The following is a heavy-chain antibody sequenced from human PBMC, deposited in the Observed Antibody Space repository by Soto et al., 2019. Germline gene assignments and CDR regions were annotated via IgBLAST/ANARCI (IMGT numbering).Heavy chain of an antibody. CDR2: IYHSGST. V-gene: IGHV4-30-2*01. CDR1: GGSISSGGYS. CDR3: ARGGSAANWNYEFEEYGMDV. Sequence: QLQLQESGSGLVKPSQTLSLTCAVSGGSISSGGYSWSWIRQPPGKGLEWIGYIYHSGSTYYNPSLKSRVTISVDRSKNQFSLKLSSVTAADTAVYYCARGGSAANWNYEFEEYGMDVWGQGTTVTVSS. J-gene: IGHJ6*02. D-gene: IGHD1-7*01.